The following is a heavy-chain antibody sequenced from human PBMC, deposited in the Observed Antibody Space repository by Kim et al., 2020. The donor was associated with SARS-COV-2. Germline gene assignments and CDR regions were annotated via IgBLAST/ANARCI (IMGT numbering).Heavy chain of an antibody. Sequence: GESLQISCKGSGYSFTSYWIGWVRQMPGKGLEWMGIIYPGDSDTRYSPSFQGQVTISADKSISTAYLQWSSLKASDTAMYYCARRKFGYYGSGSYSDLWGRGTLVTVSS. CDR1: GYSFTSYW. D-gene: IGHD3-10*01. CDR2: IYPGDSDT. V-gene: IGHV5-51*01. J-gene: IGHJ2*01. CDR3: ARRKFGYYGSGSYSDL.